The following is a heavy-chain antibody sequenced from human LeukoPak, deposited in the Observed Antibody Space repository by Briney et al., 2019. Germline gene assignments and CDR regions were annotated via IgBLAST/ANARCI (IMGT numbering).Heavy chain of an antibody. CDR1: GFTSDDYT. CDR2: ISWDGGST. V-gene: IGHV3-43*01. D-gene: IGHD3-10*01. CDR3: AKPYGSGSYYNDYYYYGMDV. J-gene: IGHJ6*02. Sequence: GGSLRLSCAASGFTSDDYTMHWVRQAPGKGLEWVSLISWDGGSTYYADSVKGRFTISRDNSKNSLYLQMNSLRTEDTALYYCAKPYGSGSYYNDYYYYGMDVWGQGTTVTVS.